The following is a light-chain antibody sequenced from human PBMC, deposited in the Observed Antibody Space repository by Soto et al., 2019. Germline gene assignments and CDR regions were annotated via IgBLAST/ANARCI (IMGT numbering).Light chain of an antibody. J-gene: IGKJ1*01. CDR3: QQRSNWSWT. Sequence: EIVLTQSPGTLSLSPGERATLSCRASQSFSNNYLAWYQQKPGQAPRLLIYGASKRATGIPDRFSGSGSGTDFTLTISSLEPEDFAVYYCQQRSNWSWTFGQGTKVE. CDR1: QSFSNNY. CDR2: GAS. V-gene: IGKV3D-20*02.